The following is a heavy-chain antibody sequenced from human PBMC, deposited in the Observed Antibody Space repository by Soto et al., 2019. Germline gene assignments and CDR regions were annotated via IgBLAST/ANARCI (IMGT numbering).Heavy chain of an antibody. CDR3: AKDKADSYSGFDI. CDR2: ISYDGSEK. J-gene: IGHJ3*02. CDR1: GFTFSNYA. V-gene: IGHV3-30*18. Sequence: GGSLRLSCAASGFTFSNYAMHWVRQAPGKGLEWVAVISYDGSEKYYVDSVKGRFTISRGNSENTLHLQMNSLRAEDTAVYYCAKDKADSYSGFDIWGQGTRVTVSS. D-gene: IGHD1-26*01.